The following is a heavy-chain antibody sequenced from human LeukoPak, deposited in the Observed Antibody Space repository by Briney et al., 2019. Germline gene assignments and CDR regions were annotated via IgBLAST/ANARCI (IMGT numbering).Heavy chain of an antibody. J-gene: IGHJ4*02. CDR3: ARVPREGYSGYDYLDY. Sequence: RPGGSLRLSCTVSGFTVSSNYMSWVRQAPGKGLEWVSVIYSGGSTYYADSVKGRFTISRDNSKNTLYLQMNSLRAEDTAVYYCARVPREGYSGYDYLDYWGQGTLVTISS. D-gene: IGHD5-12*01. CDR2: IYSGGST. CDR1: GFTVSSNY. V-gene: IGHV3-53*01.